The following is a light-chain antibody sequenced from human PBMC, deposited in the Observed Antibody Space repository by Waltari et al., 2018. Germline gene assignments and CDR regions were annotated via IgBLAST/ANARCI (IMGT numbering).Light chain of an antibody. CDR1: SSNIGSKS. CDR2: SNN. CDR3: ATWDDSLNGL. J-gene: IGLJ2*01. Sequence: QSVLTQPPSVSGTPGQRVSISCSGSSSNIGSKSVNWYQQVPGTAPKLLIYSNNPRPCGVPDRFSGSKSGTSASLAISGLQSEDEADYYCATWDDSLNGLFGGGTKLTVL. V-gene: IGLV1-44*01.